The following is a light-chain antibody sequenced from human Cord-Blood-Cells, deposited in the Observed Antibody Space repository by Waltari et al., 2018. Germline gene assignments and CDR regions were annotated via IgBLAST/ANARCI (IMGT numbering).Light chain of an antibody. V-gene: IGKV1-5*03. CDR2: KAS. CDR3: QQYNSYSRT. J-gene: IGKJ1*01. Sequence: DIQMTQSPSTLSASVGDRVTITCRASPSISSWLAWYQQKPGQAPKLLIYKASSLESGVPSRFRGSGSGTEFTLTISSLQPDDFATYDCQQYNSYSRTFGQGTKVEIK. CDR1: PSISSW.